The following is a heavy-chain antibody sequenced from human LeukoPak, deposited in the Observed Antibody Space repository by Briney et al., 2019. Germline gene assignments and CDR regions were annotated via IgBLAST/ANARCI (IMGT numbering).Heavy chain of an antibody. V-gene: IGHV3-7*01. CDR3: ARDDGFYSASGIYQNYFDH. CDR1: GFTFSAYW. CDR2: LKQDGSEK. D-gene: IGHD3-10*01. J-gene: IGHJ4*02. Sequence: RGSLGLYCAASGFTFSAYWMSWVRQAPGKGLEWVANLKQDGSEKYYVDSVKGRFTISRDNAKNSLYLQMNSLRGEDTAVYYCARDDGFYSASGIYQNYFDHWGQGILVTVSP.